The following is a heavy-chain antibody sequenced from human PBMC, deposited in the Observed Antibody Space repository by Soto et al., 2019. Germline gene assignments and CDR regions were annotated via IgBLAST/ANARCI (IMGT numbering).Heavy chain of an antibody. CDR3: ARAVGDPLYYLDY. D-gene: IGHD6-19*01. V-gene: IGHV4-59*08. J-gene: IGHJ4*02. CDR2: TDYSGNT. CDR1: SDSISSYY. Sequence: QVQLQESGPGLVRPSETLSLTCTVSSDSISSYYWIWIRQSPGKGLEWIGYTDYSGNTNYNPSLKSRGTTSGDTSKNQFSLRLSSVTAADTAVYYCARAVGDPLYYLDYWGQGTLVTVSS.